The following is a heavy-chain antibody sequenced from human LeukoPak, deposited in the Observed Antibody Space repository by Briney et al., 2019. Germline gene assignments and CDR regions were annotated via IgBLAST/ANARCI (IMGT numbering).Heavy chain of an antibody. J-gene: IGHJ5*02. V-gene: IGHV4-34*01. D-gene: IGHD3-3*01. Sequence: SETLSLTCAVYGGSFSGYYGTWFRQPPGKGLEWIGEINHSGITKYNPSLKSRVTISVDTSKNQFSLNLRSVTAADTAVYYCATCDFPQFDPWGQGTLVTVSS. CDR2: INHSGIT. CDR1: GGSFSGYY. CDR3: ATCDFPQFDP.